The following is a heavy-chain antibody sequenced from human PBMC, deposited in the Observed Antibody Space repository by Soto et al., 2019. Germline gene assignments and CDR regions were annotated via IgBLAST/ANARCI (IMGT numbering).Heavy chain of an antibody. D-gene: IGHD2-15*01. CDR2: MNPNSGNT. Sequence: QVQLVQSGAEVKKPGASVKVSCKASGYTFTSYDINWVRQATGQGLEWMGWMNPNSGNTAYAQKFQGRVTMTRNTSISSAYTELTTLRPEATAVYCFASRRGASCTGGSCYGFDPWCQGTRVTVSS. CDR1: GYTFTSYD. V-gene: IGHV1-8*01. CDR3: ASRRGASCTGGSCYGFDP. J-gene: IGHJ5*02.